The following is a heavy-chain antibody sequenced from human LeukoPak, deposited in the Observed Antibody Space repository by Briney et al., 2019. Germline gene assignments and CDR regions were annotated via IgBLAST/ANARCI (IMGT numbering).Heavy chain of an antibody. D-gene: IGHD3-16*01. CDR3: ARVVGNSAAGLDV. CDR2: IYYSGST. CDR1: GGSITSYY. V-gene: IGHV4-59*01. Sequence: SETLSLTCTVSGGSITSYYWSWIRQPPGRGLEWIGYIYYSGSTKHNPSLKSRVTLSVDTSKNQFSLKLSSGTAADTAVYYCARVVGNSAAGLDVWGQGTTVTVSS. J-gene: IGHJ6*02.